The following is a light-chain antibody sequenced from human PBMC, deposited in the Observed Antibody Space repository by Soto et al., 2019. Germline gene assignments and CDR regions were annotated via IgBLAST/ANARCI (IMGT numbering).Light chain of an antibody. CDR3: QQRSNWPRT. CDR1: RSVSSY. CDR2: DAS. V-gene: IGKV3-11*01. Sequence: EIVLTQSPATLSLSPGERATLSCRASRSVSSYLAWYQQKPGQAPRLLIFDASNRATGIPARFSGSGSGTDFTLTISSLEPEDFAVYYCQQRSNWPRTFGQGTKVEI. J-gene: IGKJ1*01.